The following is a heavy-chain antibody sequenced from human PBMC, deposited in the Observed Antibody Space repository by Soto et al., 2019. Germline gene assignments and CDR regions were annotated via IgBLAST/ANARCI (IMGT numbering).Heavy chain of an antibody. D-gene: IGHD1-26*01. Sequence: ASVKVSCKASGFTFTSSAMQRVRQARGQRLEWIGWIVVGSGNTNYAQKFQERVTITRDNSKNTLYLQMNSLRAEDTAVYYCAKDGSHNFDYWGQGTLVTVS. J-gene: IGHJ4*02. CDR2: IVVGSGNT. V-gene: IGHV1-58*02. CDR3: AKDGSHNFDY. CDR1: GFTFTSSA.